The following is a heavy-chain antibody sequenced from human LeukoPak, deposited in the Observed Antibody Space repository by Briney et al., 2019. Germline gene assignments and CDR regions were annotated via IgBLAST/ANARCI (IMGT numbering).Heavy chain of an antibody. Sequence: PSETLSLTCAVYGGSFSGYYWSWIRQPPGKGLEWIGEINHSGSTNYNPSLKSRVTISVDTSKNQFSLKLSSVTAADTAVYYCARDITIFVVVIRWFDPWGQGTLVTVSS. J-gene: IGHJ5*02. D-gene: IGHD3-3*01. CDR3: ARDITIFVVVIRWFDP. CDR2: INHSGST. CDR1: GGSFSGYY. V-gene: IGHV4-34*01.